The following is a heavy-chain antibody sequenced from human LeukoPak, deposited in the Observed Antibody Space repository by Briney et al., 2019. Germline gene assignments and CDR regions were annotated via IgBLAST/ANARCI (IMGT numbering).Heavy chain of an antibody. CDR2: INWNGGST. J-gene: IGHJ3*02. Sequence: GGSLRLSCAASGFTFDDYGMSWVRQAPGKGLEWVSGINWNGGSTGYADSVKGRFTISRDNAKNSLYLQMNSLRAEDTALYYCAGVAGTSKGLNAGAFDIWGQGTMVTVSS. D-gene: IGHD6-19*01. CDR1: GFTFDDYG. CDR3: AGVAGTSKGLNAGAFDI. V-gene: IGHV3-20*04.